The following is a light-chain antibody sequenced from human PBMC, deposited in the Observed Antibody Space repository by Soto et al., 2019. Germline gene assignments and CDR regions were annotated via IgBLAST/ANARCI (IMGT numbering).Light chain of an antibody. CDR2: EAS. Sequence: DNKLNQSPSLLSASLGDRVTITCRASHDISTFLAWYQQKPGKAPKLLIYEASTLQSGVPSRFSGSGSGTEFTLTISSLQPDDFATYYCQHYNSYSEACGQGTKV. J-gene: IGKJ1*01. CDR1: HDISTF. CDR3: QHYNSYSEA. V-gene: IGKV1-9*01.